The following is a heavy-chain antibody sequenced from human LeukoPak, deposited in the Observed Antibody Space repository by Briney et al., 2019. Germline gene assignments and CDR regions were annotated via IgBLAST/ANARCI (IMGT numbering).Heavy chain of an antibody. V-gene: IGHV1-24*01. Sequence: ASVKVSCKVSGYTLTELSMHWVRQAPGKGLEWMGGFDPEDGETIYAQKFQGRVTMTEDTSTDTAYMELSSLRSEDTAVYYCARVAGRLAPFHDAFDIWGQGTMVTVSS. CDR1: GYTLTELS. CDR2: FDPEDGET. CDR3: ARVAGRLAPFHDAFDI. J-gene: IGHJ3*02. D-gene: IGHD3-10*01.